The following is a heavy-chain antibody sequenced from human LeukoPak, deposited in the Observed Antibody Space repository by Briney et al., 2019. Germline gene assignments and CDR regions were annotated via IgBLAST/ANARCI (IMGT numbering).Heavy chain of an antibody. CDR1: GYTFTDHY. CDR3: ATDHSMANTAWWFDP. CDR2: INPNS. Sequence: ASVKVSCKASGYTFTDHYMHWVRQAPGQGLEWMGWINPNSEFQGRVTMSRDTSTSTVYMELSSLRSEDTAFYYCATDHSMANTAWWFDPWGQGTLVTVSS. V-gene: IGHV1-2*02. D-gene: IGHD5-24*01. J-gene: IGHJ5*02.